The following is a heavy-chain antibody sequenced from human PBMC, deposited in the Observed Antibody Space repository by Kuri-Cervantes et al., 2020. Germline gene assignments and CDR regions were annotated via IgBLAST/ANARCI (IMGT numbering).Heavy chain of an antibody. J-gene: IGHJ4*02. V-gene: IGHV4-59*13. CDR2: IYYSGST. CDR3: ARDYFRSGWYGGVGY. CDR1: GGSISSYY. D-gene: IGHD6-19*01. Sequence: ESLKISCTVSGGSISSYYWNWIRQPPGKGLEWIGYIYYSGSTNYNPSLKSRVTISVDTSKNQFSLKLSSVTAADTAVYYCARDYFRSGWYGGVGYWGQGTLVTVSS.